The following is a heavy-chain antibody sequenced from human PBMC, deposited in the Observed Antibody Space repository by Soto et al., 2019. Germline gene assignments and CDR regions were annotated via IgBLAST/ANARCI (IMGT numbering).Heavy chain of an antibody. Sequence: SGPTLANPTYTLTLTCTVSGFSLSTGRMGVSWIRQPPGKALEWLAHIFSDNERSYSTSMQGRLTISKDTSKSQVVLTMTNMDPVDTATYYCARMVRIGVVIYYYGMDVWGQGTTVTVSS. CDR1: GFSLSTGRMG. CDR3: ARMVRIGVVIYYYGMDV. J-gene: IGHJ6*02. D-gene: IGHD3-3*01. CDR2: IFSDNER. V-gene: IGHV2-26*01.